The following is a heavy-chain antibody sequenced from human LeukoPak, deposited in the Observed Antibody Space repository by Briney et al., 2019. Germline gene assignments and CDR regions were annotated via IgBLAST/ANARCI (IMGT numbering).Heavy chain of an antibody. J-gene: IGHJ6*03. CDR1: GFTFSDYY. CDR2: ISSSGSTI. V-gene: IGHV3-11*04. Sequence: PGGSLRLSCAASGFTFSDYYMSWIRQAPGKGPEWVSYISSSGSTIYYADSVKGRFTISRDNAKNSLYLQMNSLRAEDTAVYYCARDKGGIAARNYYYYMDVWGKGTTVTVSS. CDR3: ARDKGGIAARNYYYYMDV. D-gene: IGHD6-6*01.